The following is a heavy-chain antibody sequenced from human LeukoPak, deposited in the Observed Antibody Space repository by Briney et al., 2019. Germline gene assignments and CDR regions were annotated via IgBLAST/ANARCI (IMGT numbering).Heavy chain of an antibody. Sequence: PSHTLSLTCTVSGGSISSGSYYWRWIRQPAGKGLEWIGRIYTSGSTNYNPSLKSRVTISVDTSKNQFSLKLSSVTAADTAVYYCARGVYSGSYYYFDYWGQGTLVTVSS. V-gene: IGHV4-61*02. CDR2: IYTSGST. J-gene: IGHJ4*02. D-gene: IGHD1-26*01. CDR3: ARGVYSGSYYYFDY. CDR1: GGSISSGSYY.